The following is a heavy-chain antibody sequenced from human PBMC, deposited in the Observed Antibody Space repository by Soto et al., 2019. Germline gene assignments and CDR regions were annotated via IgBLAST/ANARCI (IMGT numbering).Heavy chain of an antibody. CDR2: MSWNSVVI. J-gene: IGHJ5*01. CDR3: AKDSTAATGTAFDS. D-gene: IGHD6-13*01. Sequence: LRLSCAASGFTFDDYAMHWVRQAPGKGLGWVSGMSWNSVVIGYADSVRGRFTISRDNTKKFLYLQMNSLRPEDTALYYCAKDSTAATGTAFDSWGQGTPVTVSS. CDR1: GFTFDDYA. V-gene: IGHV3-9*01.